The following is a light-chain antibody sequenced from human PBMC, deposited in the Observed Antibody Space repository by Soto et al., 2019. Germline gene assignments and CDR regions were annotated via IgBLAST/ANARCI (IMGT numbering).Light chain of an antibody. V-gene: IGKV1-9*01. CDR1: QGILSY. Sequence: DVQLTQSPSFLSASVGDRVTITCRASQGILSYFAWYQQKSGKAPKLLINSVSTLQSGVPSRFSGSGSGTEFTLTISSLQPEDFATYYCQQAETYPVTFGHGTRLEI. J-gene: IGKJ5*01. CDR3: QQAETYPVT. CDR2: SVS.